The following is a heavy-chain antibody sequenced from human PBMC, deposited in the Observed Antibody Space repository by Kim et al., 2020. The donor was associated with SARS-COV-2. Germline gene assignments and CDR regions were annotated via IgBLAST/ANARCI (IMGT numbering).Heavy chain of an antibody. Sequence: VGSLRLSCAASGFTFSSYWMHWVRQAPGKGPVWVSRINTDETIIHYADSVKGRFTISRDNAKNTLYLQMNSLRAEDTAVYYCARDQTEPGPTTFDYWGQGSQVTVSS. V-gene: IGHV3-74*01. J-gene: IGHJ4*02. CDR2: INTDETII. D-gene: IGHD1-26*01. CDR3: ARDQTEPGPTTFDY. CDR1: GFTFSSYW.